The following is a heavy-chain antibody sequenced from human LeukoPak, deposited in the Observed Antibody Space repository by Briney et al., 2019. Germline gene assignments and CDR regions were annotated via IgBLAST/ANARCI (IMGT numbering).Heavy chain of an antibody. V-gene: IGHV4-59*08. CDR2: IYYSGST. Sequence: SETLSLTCTVSGGSISSYYWSWIRQPPGKGLEWIGYIYYSGSTNYNPSLKSRVTISVDTSKNQFSLKLSSVTAADAAVYYCARHGGIAPARREDYFDYWGQGTLVTVSS. CDR1: GGSISSYY. J-gene: IGHJ4*02. D-gene: IGHD6-13*01. CDR3: ARHGGIAPARREDYFDY.